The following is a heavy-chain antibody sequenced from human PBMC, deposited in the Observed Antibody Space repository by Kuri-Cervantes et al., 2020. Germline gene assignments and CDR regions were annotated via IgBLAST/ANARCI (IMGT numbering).Heavy chain of an antibody. J-gene: IGHJ5*02. CDR2: ISYDGSNK. D-gene: IGHD1-1*01. CDR1: GFTFSDYY. Sequence: GESLKISCAASGFTFSDYYMSWIRQAPGKGLEWVAVISYDGSNKYYADSVKGRFTISRDNSKNTLYLQMNSLRAEDTAVYYCARDRWNDLFAWFDPWGQGTLVTVSS. V-gene: IGHV3-30-3*01. CDR3: ARDRWNDLFAWFDP.